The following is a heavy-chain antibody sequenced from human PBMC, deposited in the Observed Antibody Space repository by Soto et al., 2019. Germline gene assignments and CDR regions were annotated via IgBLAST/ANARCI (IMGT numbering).Heavy chain of an antibody. J-gene: IGHJ4*02. V-gene: IGHV3-23*01. D-gene: IGHD1-7*01. CDR3: AKDRNYPRDQFHY. CDR2: ISANGQGI. Sequence: GGSLRLSCAASGFTFSTYALSWVRQAPGKGLEWVSAISANGQGIYYADSVRGRFTISRDNSKNTIFLHMDSLRAEDTAVYYCAKDRNYPRDQFHYWGQGTLVTVPQ. CDR1: GFTFSTYA.